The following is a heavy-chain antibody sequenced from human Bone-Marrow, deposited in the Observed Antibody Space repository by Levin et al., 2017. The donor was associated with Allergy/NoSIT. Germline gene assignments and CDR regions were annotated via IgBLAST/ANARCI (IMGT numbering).Heavy chain of an antibody. Sequence: GGSLRLSCVSSGFSFSSYSMNWVRQAPGKGLEWLSAISSRSDYIYYADSVKGRFTISRDNAKNSLYLQVSNLRAEDTAVYYCARDRIPGATRGQFDFWGQGTLVTASS. CDR3: ARDRIPGATRGQFDF. CDR2: ISSRSDYI. CDR1: GFSFSSYS. V-gene: IGHV3-21*01. J-gene: IGHJ4*02. D-gene: IGHD1-26*01.